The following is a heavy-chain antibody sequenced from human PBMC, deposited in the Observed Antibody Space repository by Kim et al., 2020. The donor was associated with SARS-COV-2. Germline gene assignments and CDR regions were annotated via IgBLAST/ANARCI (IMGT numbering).Heavy chain of an antibody. CDR2: ISCNGGSI. J-gene: IGHJ4*02. D-gene: IGHD3-3*01. CDR1: GFTFGDYG. Sequence: GGSLRLSCAASGFTFGDYGMHWVRQAPGKGLEWVSGISCNGGSIDYADSVKGRFTISRDNSKNSLYLQMNSLRAEDTALYYCAKDIRPSYDDCFDYWGQGTMVTVSS. V-gene: IGHV3-9*01. CDR3: AKDIRPSYDDCFDY.